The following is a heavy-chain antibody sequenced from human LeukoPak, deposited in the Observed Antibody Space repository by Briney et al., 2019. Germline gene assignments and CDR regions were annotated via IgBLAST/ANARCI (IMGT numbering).Heavy chain of an antibody. Sequence: GGSLRLSCAASGVTVSDAYMSWVRQAPGKGLEWVSAISGSGKSTYYADSVKGRFTISRDNSKYTLYLQMNSLRAEDTAVCYCARDSQWLSFDYWGQGTLVTVSS. CDR1: GVTVSDAY. CDR2: ISGSGKST. J-gene: IGHJ4*02. V-gene: IGHV3-23*01. D-gene: IGHD6-19*01. CDR3: ARDSQWLSFDY.